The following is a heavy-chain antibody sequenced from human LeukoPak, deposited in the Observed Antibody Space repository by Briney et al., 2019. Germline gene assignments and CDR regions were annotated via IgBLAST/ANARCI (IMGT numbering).Heavy chain of an antibody. CDR1: GGSISGGSYY. CDR2: IYTSGST. J-gene: IGHJ4*02. CDR3: ARGGD. V-gene: IGHV4-61*02. Sequence: SQTLSLTCTVSGGSISGGSYYWSWIRQPAGKGLEWIGRIYTSGSTNYNPSLKSRVTISVDTSKNQFSLKLSSVTAADTAVYYCARGGDWGQGTLVTVSS.